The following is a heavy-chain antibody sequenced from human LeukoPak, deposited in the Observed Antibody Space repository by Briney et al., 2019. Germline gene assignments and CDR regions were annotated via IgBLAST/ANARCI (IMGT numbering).Heavy chain of an antibody. CDR3: ARRLSSRIFDY. J-gene: IGHJ4*02. D-gene: IGHD6-13*01. Sequence: GSLRLSCAASGFTFSSYSMTWVRQAPGKGLECIGIIYYSGSTYYNPSLKSRVTISVDTSTNQFSLKLSSVTAADTAVYYCARRLSSRIFDYWGQGTLVTVSS. V-gene: IGHV4-39*01. CDR2: IYYSGST. CDR1: GFTFSSYS.